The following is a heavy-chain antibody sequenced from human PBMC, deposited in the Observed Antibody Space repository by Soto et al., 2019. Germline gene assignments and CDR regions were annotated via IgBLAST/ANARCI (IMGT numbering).Heavy chain of an antibody. CDR1: GGSISSGGYS. D-gene: IGHD4-17*01. Sequence: QLRLQESGSGLVKPSQTLSLTCAVSGGSISSGGYSWSWIRQPPGKGLEWIGYIYHSGSTYYNPSLKSRVTISVDRSKNQFSVKLISVPAADTAVYSCARSMPPVTTNDYWGQGSLVTVSS. CDR3: ARSMPPVTTNDY. J-gene: IGHJ4*02. CDR2: IYHSGST. V-gene: IGHV4-30-2*01.